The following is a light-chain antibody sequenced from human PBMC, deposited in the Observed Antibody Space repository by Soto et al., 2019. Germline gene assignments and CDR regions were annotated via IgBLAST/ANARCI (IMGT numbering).Light chain of an antibody. Sequence: EIVLTQSPATLSLSPGERATLSCRASQSVSSYLAWYQQKPGQAPRLLIYDASNRAPGIPARFSGSGSGTDFTLTISSLEPEDFAVYYCQQRSNWIALGQGTRLEIK. CDR3: QQRSNWIA. CDR2: DAS. CDR1: QSVSSY. V-gene: IGKV3-11*01. J-gene: IGKJ5*01.